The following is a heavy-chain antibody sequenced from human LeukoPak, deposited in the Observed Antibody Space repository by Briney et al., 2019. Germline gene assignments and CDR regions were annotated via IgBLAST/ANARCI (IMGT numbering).Heavy chain of an antibody. CDR3: ARLGYGSGSYSPYYYYGMDV. D-gene: IGHD3-10*01. Sequence: SETLSLTCTVSGGSISSSSYYWGWIRQPPGKGLEWIGSIYYSRSTYYNPSLKSRVTISVDTSKNQFSLKLSSVTAADTAVYYCARLGYGSGSYSPYYYYGMDVWGQGTTVTVSS. CDR1: GGSISSSSYY. J-gene: IGHJ6*02. V-gene: IGHV4-39*01. CDR2: IYYSRST.